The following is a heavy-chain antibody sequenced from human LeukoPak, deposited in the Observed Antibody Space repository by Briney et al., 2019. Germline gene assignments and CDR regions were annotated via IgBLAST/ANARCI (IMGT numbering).Heavy chain of an antibody. D-gene: IGHD3-9*01. V-gene: IGHV1-2*02. CDR2: INPNSGGT. J-gene: IGHJ4*02. Sequence: ASVKASCKASGYTFTGYYMHWVRQAPGQGLEWMGWINPNSGGTNYAQKFQGRVTMTRDTSISTAYMELSRLRSDDTAVYYCARSQPPLRYFDWLLPETDYWGQGTLVTVSS. CDR3: ARSQPPLRYFDWLLPETDY. CDR1: GYTFTGYY.